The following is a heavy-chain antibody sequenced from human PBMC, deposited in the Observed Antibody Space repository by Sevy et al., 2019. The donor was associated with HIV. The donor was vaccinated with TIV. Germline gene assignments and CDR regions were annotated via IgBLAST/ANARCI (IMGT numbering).Heavy chain of an antibody. V-gene: IGHV3-48*03. CDR3: TRNGGAFDNGFDP. Sequence: GGSLRLSCTASGLTFSSYDMNWVRQAPGKGLEWVSKISSSGSSIYYADSVKGRFTISRDNAKNSLNLQMNSLRDEDTAVYYCTRNGGAFDNGFDPWGQGTLVTVSS. CDR2: ISSSGSSI. CDR1: GLTFSSYD. D-gene: IGHD2-8*01. J-gene: IGHJ5*02.